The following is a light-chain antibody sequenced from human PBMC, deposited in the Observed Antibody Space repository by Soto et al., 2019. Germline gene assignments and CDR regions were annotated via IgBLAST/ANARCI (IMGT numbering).Light chain of an antibody. CDR1: SSNIGSNY. CDR2: RNN. J-gene: IGLJ2*01. Sequence: QSVLTQPPSASGTPGQRVTISCSGSSSNIGSNYVYWYQQLPGTAPQLLIYRNNQRPSGVPDRFSGSKSGTSASLAISGLRSEDEADYYCAAWDDSLSVHVVFGGGTQLTVL. CDR3: AAWDDSLSVHVV. V-gene: IGLV1-47*01.